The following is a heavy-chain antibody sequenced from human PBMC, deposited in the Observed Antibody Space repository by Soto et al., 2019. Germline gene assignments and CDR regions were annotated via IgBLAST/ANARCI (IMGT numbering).Heavy chain of an antibody. CDR3: TTSNWNEPKNDY. V-gene: IGHV3-73*01. CDR1: GFTFSGSA. D-gene: IGHD1-1*01. J-gene: IGHJ4*02. Sequence: AGGSLRLSCAASGFTFSGSAMHWVRQASGKGLEWVGRIRSKANSYATAYAASVKGRFTISRDDSKNTAYLQMNSLKTEDTAVYYCTTSNWNEPKNDYWGQGTLVTVSS. CDR2: IRSKANSYAT.